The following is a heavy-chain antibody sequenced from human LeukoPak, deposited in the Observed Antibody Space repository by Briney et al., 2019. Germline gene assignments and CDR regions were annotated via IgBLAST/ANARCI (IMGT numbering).Heavy chain of an antibody. CDR1: GFTFSSYA. CDR3: AKSYDVLPAYFRAGTMDV. J-gene: IGHJ6*02. D-gene: IGHD3-9*01. V-gene: IGHV3-23*01. Sequence: GRSLRLSCEASGFTFSSYAMSWVRQPPGKGLEWVSAASGNGAGTHYADSVKGRFTISRDNSKNTLYLQMNSLRAEDTAVYYCAKSYDVLPAYFRAGTMDVWGQGTTVTVSS. CDR2: ASGNGAGT.